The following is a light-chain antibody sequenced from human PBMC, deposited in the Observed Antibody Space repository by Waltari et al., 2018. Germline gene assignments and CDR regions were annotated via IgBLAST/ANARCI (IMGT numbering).Light chain of an antibody. CDR3: IQPLHTPYT. CDR1: QHFLYSNGYNY. Sequence: DIVMTQSPLSLPVTPGEPACISCWSSQHFLYSNGYNYLDGYLQKPGHSPQLLIYLVSNRASGVPDRFSGSGSGTDFTLKISRVEAEDVGVYYCIQPLHTPYTFGQGTKLEIK. CDR2: LVS. J-gene: IGKJ2*01. V-gene: IGKV2-28*01.